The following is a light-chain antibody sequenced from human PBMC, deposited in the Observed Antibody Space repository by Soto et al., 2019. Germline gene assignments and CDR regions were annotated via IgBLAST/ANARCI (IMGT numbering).Light chain of an antibody. CDR3: GTWDTRLSVVV. Sequence: QSVLTQPTSVSAAPGQKGTIPCSGSGSNIGKNDVSWYLQLPGAAPKLLIYDTNKRPSGIPDRFSGSKSGTSATLGITGLQTGDEDDYFCGTWDTRLSVVVFGGGTTLTVL. V-gene: IGLV1-51*01. CDR1: GSNIGKND. CDR2: DTN. J-gene: IGLJ2*01.